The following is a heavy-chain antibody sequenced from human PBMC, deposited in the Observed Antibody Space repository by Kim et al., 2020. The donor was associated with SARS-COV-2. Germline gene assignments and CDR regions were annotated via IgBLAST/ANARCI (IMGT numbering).Heavy chain of an antibody. V-gene: IGHV4-39*07. Sequence: SETLSLTCTVSGGSISSSSYYWGWIRQPPGKGLEWIGSIYYSGSTYYNPSLKSRVTISVDTSKNQFSLKLSSVTAADTAVYYCAREGRDGYTDWGQGTLVTVSS. CDR3: AREGRDGYTD. D-gene: IGHD5-12*01. CDR2: IYYSGST. CDR1: GGSISSSSYY. J-gene: IGHJ4*02.